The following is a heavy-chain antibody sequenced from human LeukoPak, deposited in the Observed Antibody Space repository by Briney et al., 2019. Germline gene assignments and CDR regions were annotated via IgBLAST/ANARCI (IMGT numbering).Heavy chain of an antibody. D-gene: IGHD3-10*01. CDR2: ISAYNGNT. CDR1: GYTFTSYG. V-gene: IGHV1-18*01. J-gene: IGHJ4*02. Sequence: ASVKVSCKASGYTFTSYGMSWVRQAPGQGLEWMGWISAYNGNTNYAQKLQGRVTMTTDTSTSTAYMELRSLRSDDTAVYYCAREEIRPPYGSGSYYTDWGQGTLVTVSS. CDR3: AREEIRPPYGSGSYYTD.